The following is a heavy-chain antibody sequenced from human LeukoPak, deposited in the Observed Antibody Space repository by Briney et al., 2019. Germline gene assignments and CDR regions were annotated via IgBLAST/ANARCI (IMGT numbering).Heavy chain of an antibody. J-gene: IGHJ4*02. Sequence: GGPLRLSCAASGFTVSSNYMSWVRQAPGKGLEWVSVIYSGGSTYYADSVKGRFTISRDNSKNTLYLQMNSLRAEDTAVYYCARDGSGSYRSYWGQGTLVTVSS. V-gene: IGHV3-66*01. CDR1: GFTVSSNY. CDR2: IYSGGST. CDR3: ARDGSGSYRSY. D-gene: IGHD1-26*01.